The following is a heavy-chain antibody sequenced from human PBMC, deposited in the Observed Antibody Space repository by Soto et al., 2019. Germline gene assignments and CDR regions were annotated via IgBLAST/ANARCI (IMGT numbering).Heavy chain of an antibody. CDR3: ARGGGVPALGDP. J-gene: IGHJ5*02. Sequence: QVQLEESGPGLVKPSETLSLICSVSGVSMRNSYWTWIRQSAEKGLEWIGRISTSGNTNNNPSLYSRLTMSVDTSQNQVSLKLTSVTAADTAVYYCARGGGVPALGDPWGQGTLVTVSS. CDR2: ISTSGNT. V-gene: IGHV4-4*07. D-gene: IGHD3-16*01. CDR1: GVSMRNSY.